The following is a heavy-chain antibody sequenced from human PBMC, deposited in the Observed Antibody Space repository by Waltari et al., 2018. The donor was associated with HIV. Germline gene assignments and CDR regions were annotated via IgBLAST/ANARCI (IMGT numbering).Heavy chain of an antibody. CDR3: ARDGLRYSGTFYSDY. CDR1: GYTFISYG. D-gene: IGHD1-26*01. CDR2: ISTYNTNP. J-gene: IGHJ4*02. V-gene: IGHV1-18*01. Sequence: QVHLVQSGAEMKKPGASVKVSCKASGYTFISYGISWVRQAPGHGLEWMGSISTYNTNPNYALSVHLRVTMTTDTYPTAACMELRSLTSDDTAVYYWARDGLRYSGTFYSDYWGQGTLVTVSS.